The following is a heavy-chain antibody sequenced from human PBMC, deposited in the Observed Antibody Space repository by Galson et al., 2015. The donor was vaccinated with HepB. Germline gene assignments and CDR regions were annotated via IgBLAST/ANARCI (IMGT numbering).Heavy chain of an antibody. V-gene: IGHV3-21*01. Sequence: SLRLSCAASGFTFSNYNMNWVRQAPGKGLEWVPSISPSGNYIYYADSVKGRFTISRDNAKNSLFLQMNSLRADDMALYYCVRDPPLGTPFDYWGQGTLVTVSS. CDR3: VRDPPLGTPFDY. CDR1: GFTFSNYN. CDR2: ISPSGNYI. J-gene: IGHJ4*02. D-gene: IGHD7-27*01.